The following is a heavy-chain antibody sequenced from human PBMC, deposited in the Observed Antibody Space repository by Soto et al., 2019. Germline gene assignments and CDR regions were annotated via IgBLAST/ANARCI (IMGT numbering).Heavy chain of an antibody. CDR2: ISGSGGST. D-gene: IGHD2-21*02. CDR1: GFTFSSYA. J-gene: IGHJ4*02. V-gene: IGHV3-23*01. Sequence: GGSLRLSCAASGFTFSSYAMSWVRQAPGKGLEWVSAISGSGGSTYYADSVKGRFTISRDNSKNTLYLQMNSLRAEDTAVYYCAKDDFDCGGDCSGYYFDYWGQGTLVTVSS. CDR3: AKDDFDCGGDCSGYYFDY.